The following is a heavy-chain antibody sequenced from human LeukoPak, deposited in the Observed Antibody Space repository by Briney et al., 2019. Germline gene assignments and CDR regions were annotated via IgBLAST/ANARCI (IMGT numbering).Heavy chain of an antibody. CDR1: GFTVSSNY. D-gene: IGHD6-13*01. Sequence: GGSLRLSCAASGFTVSSNYMSWVRQAPGKGLEWVSVIYTDGSTYYADSIKGRFTISRDNSKNTLYLQMNSLRAEDTAVYYCAGCHRYSSSWQGLYYFDRWGQGTLVTVSS. V-gene: IGHV3-53*01. CDR3: AGCHRYSSSWQGLYYFDR. CDR2: IYTDGST. J-gene: IGHJ4*02.